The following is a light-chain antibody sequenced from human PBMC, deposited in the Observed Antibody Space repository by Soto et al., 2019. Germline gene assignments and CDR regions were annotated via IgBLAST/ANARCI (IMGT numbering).Light chain of an antibody. CDR2: GAS. V-gene: IGKV3-20*01. J-gene: IGKJ1*01. Sequence: ESVLTQSPGTLSLSPGERATLSCRASQSVSSSYLAWYQQKPGQAPRLLIYGASSRATGIPDMFSVSGSGTDFTLIISRMVPEDFAVYYCQQYGSSPWTFGQGTNVEIK. CDR3: QQYGSSPWT. CDR1: QSVSSSY.